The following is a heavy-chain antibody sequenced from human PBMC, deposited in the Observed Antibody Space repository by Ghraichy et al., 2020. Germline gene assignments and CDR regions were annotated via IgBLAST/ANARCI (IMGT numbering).Heavy chain of an antibody. D-gene: IGHD4-23*01. J-gene: IGHJ4*02. CDR1: GFTFNNYW. CDR2: IRQDGSEK. CDR3: ATYYTGNYRRIDY. Sequence: GESLNTSCAASGFTFNNYWMTWVRQAPGKGLEWVANIRQDGSEKFYVDSVKGRFTISRDNAKNSLSLQMNSLRAEDTAVYYCATYYTGNYRRIDYWGQGTLVTVSS. V-gene: IGHV3-7*01.